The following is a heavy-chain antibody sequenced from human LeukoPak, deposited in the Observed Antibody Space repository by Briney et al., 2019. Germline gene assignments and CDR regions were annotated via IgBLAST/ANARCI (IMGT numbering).Heavy chain of an antibody. CDR2: ISSSSSTI. D-gene: IGHD3-22*01. J-gene: IGHJ4*02. CDR1: GFTFSSYS. V-gene: IGHV3-48*01. Sequence: PGGSLRLSCAASGFTFSSYSMNWVRQAPGKGREWVSYISSSSSTIYYADSVKGRFTISRDNAKNSLYLQMNSLRAEDTAVYYCARDRLGDYDSSGYYDNWGQGTLVTVSS. CDR3: ARDRLGDYDSSGYYDN.